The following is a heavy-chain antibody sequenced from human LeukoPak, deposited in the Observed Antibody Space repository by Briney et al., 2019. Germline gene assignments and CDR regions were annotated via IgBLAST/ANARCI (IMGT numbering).Heavy chain of an antibody. D-gene: IGHD4-17*01. CDR1: GGSFSGYY. J-gene: IGHJ4*02. V-gene: IGHV4-34*01. CDR2: INHSGGT. Sequence: PSETLSLTCAVYGGSFSGYYWSWIRQPPGKGLEWIGEINHSGGTNYNPSLKSRVTISVDTSKNQFSLKLSSVTAADTAVYYCARVGRLRNDYWGQGTLVTVSS. CDR3: ARVGRLRNDY.